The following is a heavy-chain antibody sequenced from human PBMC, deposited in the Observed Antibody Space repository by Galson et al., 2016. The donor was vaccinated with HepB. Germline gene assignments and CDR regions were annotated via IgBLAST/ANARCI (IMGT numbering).Heavy chain of an antibody. V-gene: IGHV3-30-3*01. CDR1: GFTFSTSA. J-gene: IGHJ4*02. CDR3: AKDGGYTYALRY. D-gene: IGHD5-18*01. CDR2: RSSDGSNK. Sequence: SLRLSCAASGFTFSTSAVHWVRQAPGKGLEWVAVRSSDGSNKFYAVSVTGRFTISRDNSKDTLYLQMNSLRAEDTAVYYCAKDGGYTYALRYWGRGTLVTLSS.